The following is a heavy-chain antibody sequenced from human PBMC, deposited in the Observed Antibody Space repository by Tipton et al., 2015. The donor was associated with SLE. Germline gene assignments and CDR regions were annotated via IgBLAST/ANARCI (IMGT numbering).Heavy chain of an antibody. CDR2: TRNKANSHTT. CDR3: ARGKTSFTVRDEADV. CDR1: GFTFSDHY. J-gene: IGHJ6*04. Sequence: GSLRLSCTASGFTFSDHYMDWVRQAPGKGLEWVGRTRNKANSHTTEYAASVRGRFTISRDDSKNSLYLQMNSLRTEDTAVYYCARGKTSFTVRDEADVGGKGPPVPVSS. D-gene: IGHD3-22*01. V-gene: IGHV3-72*01.